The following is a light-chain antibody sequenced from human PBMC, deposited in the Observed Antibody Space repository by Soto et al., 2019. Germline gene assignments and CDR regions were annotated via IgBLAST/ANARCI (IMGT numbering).Light chain of an antibody. V-gene: IGKV1-33*01. Sequence: DIQMTQSPSTLSASVVDIVTITCRASQSISSWLAWYQQKPGKAPKLLIYDASDLETGVPSRFSGSGSGTGFTFTISSLQPEDFATYYCQQYESLPLTFGQGTRLEIK. CDR1: QSISSW. CDR3: QQYESLPLT. J-gene: IGKJ5*01. CDR2: DAS.